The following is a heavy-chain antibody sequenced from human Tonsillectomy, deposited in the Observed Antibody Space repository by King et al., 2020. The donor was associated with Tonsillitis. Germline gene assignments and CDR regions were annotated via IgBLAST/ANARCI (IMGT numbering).Heavy chain of an antibody. J-gene: IGHJ6*02. Sequence: VQLVESGGGLVQPGGSLRLSCAASGFTVSSKYMSWVRQAPGKGLEWVSVIYSGGSTYYADSVKGRFTISRDNSKNTLYLQMNSLRDEDTAVYYCARGIFGVVIGGMDVWGQGTTVTVSS. D-gene: IGHD3-3*01. CDR2: IYSGGST. V-gene: IGHV3-66*01. CDR3: ARGIFGVVIGGMDV. CDR1: GFTVSSKY.